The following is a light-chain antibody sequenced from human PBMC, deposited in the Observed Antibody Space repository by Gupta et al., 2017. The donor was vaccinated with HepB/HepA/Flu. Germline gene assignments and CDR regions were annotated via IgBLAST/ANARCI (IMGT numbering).Light chain of an antibody. V-gene: IGLV2-14*01. CDR2: DVS. J-gene: IGLJ2*01. CDR3: SSDTSSKTRV. CDR1: SSDIGVYNY. Sequence: QSALPQPASLSESPGPSITISCTGTSSDIGVYNYVSWYQQHPGKAPKLMIYDVSNRPSGVSNRFSGSKSGNTAAGTSSGLQAEDEADYYCSSDTSSKTRVFGGGTKLTVL.